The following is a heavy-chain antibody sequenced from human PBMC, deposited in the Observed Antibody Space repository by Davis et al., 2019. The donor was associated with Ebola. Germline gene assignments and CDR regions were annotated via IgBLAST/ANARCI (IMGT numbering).Heavy chain of an antibody. CDR3: ARDRYSSSWLQGFDP. J-gene: IGHJ5*02. V-gene: IGHV3-74*01. D-gene: IGHD6-13*01. CDR1: GFTFILHT. CDR2: ISTDVSST. Sequence: GESLKISCSASGFTFILHTMHWVRQAPGKGLVWVSRISTDVSSTSYADSVKGRFTISRDNAKNTLYLQMNSLRAEDTAVYYCARDRYSSSWLQGFDPWGQGTLVTVSS.